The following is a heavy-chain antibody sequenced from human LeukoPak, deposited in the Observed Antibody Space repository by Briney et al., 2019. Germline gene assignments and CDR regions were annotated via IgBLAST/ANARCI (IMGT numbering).Heavy chain of an antibody. CDR3: ARVLRYDFWSAYYFDY. D-gene: IGHD3-3*01. CDR2: ISTYNGNT. Sequence: ASVTVSCKASGYTFHSYDISWVRQAPGQGLEWMAWISTYNGNTNYALKVQGRATMTTDTSTSTAYMELRSLRSDDTAVYYCARVLRYDFWSAYYFDYWGQGTLVTVSS. CDR1: GYTFHSYD. V-gene: IGHV1-18*01. J-gene: IGHJ4*02.